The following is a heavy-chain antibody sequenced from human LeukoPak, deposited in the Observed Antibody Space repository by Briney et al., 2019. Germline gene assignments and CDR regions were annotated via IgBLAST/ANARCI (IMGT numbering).Heavy chain of an antibody. D-gene: IGHD5-12*01. CDR3: AKRGYSGYGVFDY. J-gene: IGHJ4*02. V-gene: IGHV3-21*01. CDR1: GFTFSSYS. Sequence: GGSLRLSCAASGFTFSSYSMNWVRQAPGKGLEWVSSISGSSYYIYYADSVKGRFTISRDNAKNSLYLQMNSLRAEDTAVYYCAKRGYSGYGVFDYWGQGTLVTVSS. CDR2: ISGSSYYI.